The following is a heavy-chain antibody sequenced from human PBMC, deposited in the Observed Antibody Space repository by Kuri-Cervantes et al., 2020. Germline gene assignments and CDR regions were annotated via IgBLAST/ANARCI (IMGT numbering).Heavy chain of an antibody. J-gene: IGHJ4*02. D-gene: IGHD3-16*01. V-gene: IGHV1-46*01. CDR2: INPSGGST. CDR1: GYTFTSYY. Sequence: ASVKVSCKASGYTFTSYYMHWVRQAPGQGLEWMGIINPSGGSTSYAQKFQGRVTMTRDTSKNQFSLKLSSVTAADTAVYYCASHIVGGAKGFDYWGQGTLVTVSS. CDR3: ASHIVGGAKGFDY.